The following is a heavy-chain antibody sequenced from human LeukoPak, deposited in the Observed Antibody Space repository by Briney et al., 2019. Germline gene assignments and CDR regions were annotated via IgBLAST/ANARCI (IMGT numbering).Heavy chain of an antibody. CDR1: GYSISNNFY. D-gene: IGHD1-14*01. CDR3: ARAHTNRRVFRYYYYYYMDV. V-gene: IGHV4-38-2*02. J-gene: IGHJ6*03. Sequence: PSETLSLTCTVSGYSISNNFYWAWIRQSPGKGLEWIVSINHSWSTYYNPSLKSRVTISVDTSKNQFSLKLSSVTAADTAVYYCARAHTNRRVFRYYYYYYMDVWGKGTTVTVSS. CDR2: INHSWST.